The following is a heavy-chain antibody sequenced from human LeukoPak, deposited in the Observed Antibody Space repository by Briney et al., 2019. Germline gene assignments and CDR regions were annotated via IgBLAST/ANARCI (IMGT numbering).Heavy chain of an antibody. CDR3: ARTRITVTTRSWDY. Sequence: GESLRLSCATSGFTFSTYNMNWVRQAPGKGLEWVSSISSSSTYIYYADSVKGRFTISRDNAKNSLYLQINSLRAEDTAVYYCARTRITVTTRSWDYWGQGTLVTVSS. D-gene: IGHD4-17*01. V-gene: IGHV3-21*01. J-gene: IGHJ4*02. CDR2: ISSSSTYI. CDR1: GFTFSTYN.